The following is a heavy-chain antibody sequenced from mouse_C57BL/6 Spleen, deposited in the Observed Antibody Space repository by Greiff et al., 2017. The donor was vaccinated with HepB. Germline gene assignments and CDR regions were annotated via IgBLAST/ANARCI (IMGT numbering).Heavy chain of an antibody. CDR2: IHPSDSDT. D-gene: IGHD1-1*01. CDR1: GYTFTSYW. J-gene: IGHJ1*03. Sequence: QVQLKQPGAELVKPGASVKVSCKASGYTFTSYWMHWVKQRPGQGLEWIGRIHPSDSDTNYNQKFKGKATLTVDKSSSTAYMQLSSLTSEDSAVYYCAIGDYYGSSPGVWGTGTTVTVSS. V-gene: IGHV1-74*01. CDR3: AIGDYYGSSPGV.